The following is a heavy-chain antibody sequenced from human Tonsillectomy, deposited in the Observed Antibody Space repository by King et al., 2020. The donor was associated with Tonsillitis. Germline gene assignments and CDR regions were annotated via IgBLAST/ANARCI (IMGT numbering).Heavy chain of an antibody. D-gene: IGHD3-10*01. J-gene: IGHJ6*03. CDR1: GFTFSSYE. Sequence: VQLVESGGGLVQPGGSLRLSCAASGFTFSSYEMNWVRQAPGKGLEWVSYISSSGSTIYYADSVKGRFTISRDNAKNSQYLQMNSLRAEDTAVYYCIPTYGCGSGSSSYYMDVWGKGTTVPVSS. CDR2: ISSSGSTI. V-gene: IGHV3-48*03. CDR3: IPTYGCGSGSSSYYMDV.